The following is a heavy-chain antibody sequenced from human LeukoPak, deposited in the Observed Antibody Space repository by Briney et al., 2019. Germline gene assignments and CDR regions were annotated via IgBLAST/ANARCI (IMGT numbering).Heavy chain of an antibody. CDR2: INPNSGGT. J-gene: IGHJ4*02. V-gene: IGHV1-2*02. Sequence: ASVKVSCKASGYTFTVYYMHWVRPAPGHGLEWMGWINPNSGGTNYAQKFQGRVTMTSDTSTSTAYMELSRLRSDDTAVYYCARGDTIFDAGSLDYWGQGTLVTVSS. CDR3: ARGDTIFDAGSLDY. D-gene: IGHD3-3*01. CDR1: GYTFTVYY.